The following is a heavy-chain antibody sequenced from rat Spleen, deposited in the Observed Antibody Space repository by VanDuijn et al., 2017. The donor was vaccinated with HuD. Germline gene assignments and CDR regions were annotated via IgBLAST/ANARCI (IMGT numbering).Heavy chain of an antibody. CDR3: VRAELRRPYFMDA. CDR1: GFSLTSYN. CDR2: IWTGGST. J-gene: IGHJ4*01. Sequence: QVQLKESGPGLVQPSQTLSLTCTVSGFSLTSYNVHWVRQPTGKGLEWMGMIWTGGSTDYNSALKSRLSITRDTSKSQVFLKMNSLQTEAIATYYCVRAELRRPYFMDAWGQGTSVTVSS. D-gene: IGHD1-11*01. V-gene: IGHV2-30*01.